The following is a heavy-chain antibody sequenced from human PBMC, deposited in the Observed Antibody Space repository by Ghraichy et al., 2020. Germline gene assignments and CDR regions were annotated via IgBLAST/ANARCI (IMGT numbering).Heavy chain of an antibody. CDR1: GVSISSSSYY. J-gene: IGHJ4*02. CDR2: VYYSGST. D-gene: IGHD4-17*01. V-gene: IGHV4-39*01. Sequence: SETLSLTCTVSGVSISSSSYYWGWIRQPPGKGLEWIGNVYYSGSTYYNPSLKSRVTISVDTSKNQFSLELSSVTTADTAVYYCASSVKTTENFDYWGQGTLVTVSS. CDR3: ASSVKTTENFDY.